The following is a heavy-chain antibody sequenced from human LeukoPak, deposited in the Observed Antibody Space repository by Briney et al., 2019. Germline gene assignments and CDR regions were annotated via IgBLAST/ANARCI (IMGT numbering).Heavy chain of an antibody. D-gene: IGHD3-10*01. CDR1: GYTLTELS. Sequence: ASVKVSCKVSGYTLTELSMHWVRQAPGKGLEWMGGFDPEDGETIYAQKFQGRVTMTEDTSTDTAYMELSGLRSEDTAVYYCATELQRFGDSYFDYWGQGTLVTVSS. J-gene: IGHJ4*02. CDR3: ATELQRFGDSYFDY. V-gene: IGHV1-24*01. CDR2: FDPEDGET.